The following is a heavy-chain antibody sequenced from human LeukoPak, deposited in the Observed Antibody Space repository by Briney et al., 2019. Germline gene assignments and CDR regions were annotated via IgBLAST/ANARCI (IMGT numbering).Heavy chain of an antibody. J-gene: IGHJ4*02. V-gene: IGHV4-39*07. CDR1: GGSISSSSYY. CDR2: IYYSGST. Sequence: PSETLSLTCTVSGGSISSSSYYWGWIRQPPGKGLEWIGSIYYSGSTYYNPSLKSRVTISVDTSKNQFSLKLSSVTAADTAVYYCARGGRRDGYNLVYYFDYWGQGTLVTVSS. CDR3: ARGGRRDGYNLVYYFDY. D-gene: IGHD5-24*01.